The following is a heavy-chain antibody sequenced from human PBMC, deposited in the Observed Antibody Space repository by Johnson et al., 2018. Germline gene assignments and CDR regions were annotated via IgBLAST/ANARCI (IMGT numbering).Heavy chain of an antibody. CDR2: IYRSGKN. CDR1: GASLSSSTYY. Sequence: QVQLQESGPGLAKPSETLSLTCTVSGASLSSSTYYWAWVRQPPGKGLEWIGSIYRSGKNYSSPSLKSRVTISLDTSRNRVSLRLTSLTAADTAVYFGVRAGYDIPGSAGFYYYMDVWGKGSTVTVSS. V-gene: IGHV4-39*07. D-gene: IGHD3-3*01. CDR3: VRAGYDIPGSAGFYYYMDV. J-gene: IGHJ6*03.